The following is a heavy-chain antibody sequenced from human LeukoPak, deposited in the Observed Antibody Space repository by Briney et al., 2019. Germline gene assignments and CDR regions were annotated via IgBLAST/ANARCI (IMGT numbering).Heavy chain of an antibody. CDR2: IYYSGST. CDR1: GGSISRYY. D-gene: IGHD3-10*01. J-gene: IGHJ4*02. V-gene: IGHV4-59*01. CDR3: ARGEGSGSYYPFDY. Sequence: SETLSLTCTVSGGSISRYYWSWIRQPPGKGLEWIGYIYYSGSTNYNPSLKSRVTISVDTSKNQFSLKLSSVTAADTAVYYCARGEGSGSYYPFDYWGQGPLVTVSS.